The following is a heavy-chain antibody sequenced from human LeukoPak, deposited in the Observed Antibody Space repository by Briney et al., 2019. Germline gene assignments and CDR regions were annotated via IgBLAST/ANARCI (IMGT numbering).Heavy chain of an antibody. D-gene: IGHD4-17*01. CDR2: IYSGGST. CDR3: ARAYGDYVNAFDI. CDR1: GFTVSSNY. Sequence: GGSLRLSCAASGFTVSSNYMNWVRQAPGKGLEWVSVIYSGGSTYYADSVKGRFTISGDNSKNTLYLQMNSLRAEDTAVYYCARAYGDYVNAFDIWGQGTMVTVSS. J-gene: IGHJ3*02. V-gene: IGHV3-53*01.